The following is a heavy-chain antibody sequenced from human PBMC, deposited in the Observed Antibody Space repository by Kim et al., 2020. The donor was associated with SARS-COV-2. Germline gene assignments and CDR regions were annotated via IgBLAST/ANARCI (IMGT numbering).Heavy chain of an antibody. J-gene: IGHJ4*02. CDR3: VRGYAGGPFDL. Sequence: GGSLRLSCAASGFTFDDYGMSWVRQAPGKGLEWVSGINRNSDSTGYADSVKGRFTISRDNAKNSLFLQMNSRRAEDTALYHCVRGYAGGPFDLWGQGTLGTVST. D-gene: IGHD3-16*01. V-gene: IGHV3-20*01. CDR1: GFTFDDYG. CDR2: INRNSDST.